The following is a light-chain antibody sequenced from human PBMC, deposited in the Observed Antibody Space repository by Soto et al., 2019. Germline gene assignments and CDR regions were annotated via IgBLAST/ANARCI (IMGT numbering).Light chain of an antibody. CDR1: QSISNN. J-gene: IGKJ1*01. CDR3: QQNNNWPYT. Sequence: EIVMTQSPATLSVSPGERATLSCRASQSISNNLAWYQQKPGQAPRLLIYGASTRATGIPARFSGSGSGTEFTLTITSLQSEDFAVYYCQQNNNWPYTFGQGTKVEIK. CDR2: GAS. V-gene: IGKV3-15*01.